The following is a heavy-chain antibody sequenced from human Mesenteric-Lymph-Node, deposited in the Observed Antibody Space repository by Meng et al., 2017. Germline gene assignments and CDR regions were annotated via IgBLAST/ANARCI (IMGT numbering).Heavy chain of an antibody. CDR3: ARVHVAGGGIDYYYYYGMDV. D-gene: IGHD3-16*01. J-gene: IGHJ6*02. Sequence: GESLKISCAASGFTVSSNYMSWVRQAPGKGLEWVSVIYSGGSTYYADSVKGRFTISRDNSKNTLYLQMNSLRAEDTAVYYCARVHVAGGGIDYYYYYGMDVWGQGTTVTVSS. CDR1: GFTVSSNY. CDR2: IYSGGST. V-gene: IGHV3-53*01.